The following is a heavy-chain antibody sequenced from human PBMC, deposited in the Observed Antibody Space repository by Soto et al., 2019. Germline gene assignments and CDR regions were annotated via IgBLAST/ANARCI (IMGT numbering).Heavy chain of an antibody. D-gene: IGHD3-22*01. V-gene: IGHV1-18*01. CDR2: ISAFKGYT. J-gene: IGHJ4*02. CDR3: ARVDDYYDSSGHYFTFFNY. CDR1: GYIFTSYG. Sequence: QVPLVQSGPEVKKPGASVKLSCKASGYIFTSYGIGWVRQAPGQGLEWMGWISAFKGYTKYPQRLQGRVTMTTDTPPTKASMELRSLRSDDTAVYYCARVDDYYDSSGHYFTFFNYWGQGSLVTVSS.